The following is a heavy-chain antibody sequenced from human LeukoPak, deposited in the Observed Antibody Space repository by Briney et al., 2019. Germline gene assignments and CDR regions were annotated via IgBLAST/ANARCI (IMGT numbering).Heavy chain of an antibody. CDR1: GYSFTSYD. CDR3: ARDVSDFRSFSKYYYMDV. V-gene: IGHV1-18*01. J-gene: IGHJ6*03. Sequence: ASVKVSCKASGYSFTSYDVTWVRQAPGQGLEWMGWISTKNGNTNYAQKLQGRVTMTTDTSTSTAYMELRSLRSDDTAVYYCARDVSDFRSFSKYYYMDVWGKGTTVTVSS. D-gene: IGHD3-3*01. CDR2: ISTKNGNT.